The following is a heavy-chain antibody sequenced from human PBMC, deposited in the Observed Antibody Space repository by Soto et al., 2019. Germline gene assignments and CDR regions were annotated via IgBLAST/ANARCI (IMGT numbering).Heavy chain of an antibody. V-gene: IGHV1-58*01. J-gene: IGHJ6*02. D-gene: IGHD2-15*01. CDR3: AADLDPWLAATKTGLYYSSMDV. CDR2: IVVGTGDT. CDR1: GVTFSTST. Sequence: SVKVSCKASGVTFSTSTVQWVRQVRGQRLEWIGWIVVGTGDTNYAQRFQERLTITRDMSTSTAYMHLSGLTSEDTAVYYCAADLDPWLAATKTGLYYSSMDVWG.